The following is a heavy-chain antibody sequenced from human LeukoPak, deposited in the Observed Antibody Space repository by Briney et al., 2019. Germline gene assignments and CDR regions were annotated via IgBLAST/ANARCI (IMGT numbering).Heavy chain of an antibody. CDR3: ARSRIVGASPFDY. CDR2: IYYSGST. V-gene: IGHV4-59*12. J-gene: IGHJ4*02. D-gene: IGHD1-26*01. Sequence: PSETLSLTCTVSGDSISSYYWSWIRQPPGKGLEWIGYIYYSGSTNYNPSLKSRVTISVDTSKNQFSLKLSSVTAADTAVYYCARSRIVGASPFDYWGQGTLVTVSS. CDR1: GDSISSYY.